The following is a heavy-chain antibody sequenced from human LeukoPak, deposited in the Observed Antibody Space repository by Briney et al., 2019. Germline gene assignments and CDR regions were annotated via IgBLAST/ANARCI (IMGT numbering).Heavy chain of an antibody. V-gene: IGHV3-13*01. J-gene: IGHJ3*02. Sequence: GGSLRLSCAASGFTFSSYDMHWVRQATGKGLEWLSAIGTAGDTYYPVSVKGRFTISRENAKNSLYLQMNSLRAGDTAVYYCARGTGTTYDDAFDIWGQGTMVTVSS. CDR1: GFTFSSYD. CDR3: ARGTGTTYDDAFDI. D-gene: IGHD1-1*01. CDR2: IGTAGDT.